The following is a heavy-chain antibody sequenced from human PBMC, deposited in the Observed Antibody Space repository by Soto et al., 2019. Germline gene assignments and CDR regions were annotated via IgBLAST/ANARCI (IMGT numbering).Heavy chain of an antibody. CDR3: ARDSYYYDSSGYRNWFDP. CDR1: GFTFSSYA. J-gene: IGHJ5*02. Sequence: LRLSCAASGFTFSSYAMHWVRQAPGKGLEWVAVISYDGSNKYYADSVKGRFTISRDNSKNTLYLQMNSLRAEDTAVYYCARDSYYYDSSGYRNWFDPWGQGTLVTVSS. CDR2: ISYDGSNK. V-gene: IGHV3-30-3*01. D-gene: IGHD3-22*01.